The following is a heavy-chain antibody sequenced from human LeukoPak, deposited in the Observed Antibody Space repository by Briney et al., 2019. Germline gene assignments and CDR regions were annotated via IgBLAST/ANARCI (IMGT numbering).Heavy chain of an antibody. Sequence: ASVKVSCKASGYIFTGYYMQWVRQAPGQGLEWMGWINPNSGGTNYAQKFQGRVTMTRDTSISTAYMELSRLRSDHTAVYYCARDDRSYYNSWGQGTLVTVSS. CDR2: INPNSGGT. J-gene: IGHJ4*02. D-gene: IGHD3-10*01. V-gene: IGHV1-2*02. CDR1: GYIFTGYY. CDR3: ARDDRSYYNS.